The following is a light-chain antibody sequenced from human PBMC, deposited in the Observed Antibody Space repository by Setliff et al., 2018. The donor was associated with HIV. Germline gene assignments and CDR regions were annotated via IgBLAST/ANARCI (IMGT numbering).Light chain of an antibody. CDR2: DVN. Sequence: QSALTQPASVSGYPGQSITISCTETSSDVGGYNYVSWYQQHPGKAPKLMIYDVNNRPSGVSNRFSGSKSGNTASLTISGLQAEDEADYYCSSYTSSTPLYVFGTGTKVTVL. J-gene: IGLJ1*01. CDR3: SSYTSSTPLYV. CDR1: SSDVGGYNY. V-gene: IGLV2-14*03.